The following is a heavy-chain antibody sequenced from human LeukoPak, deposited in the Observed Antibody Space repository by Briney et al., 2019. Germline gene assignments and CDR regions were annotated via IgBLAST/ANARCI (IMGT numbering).Heavy chain of an antibody. J-gene: IGHJ4*02. CDR3: ARGRLRRDFYY. CDR1: GFTFSSYE. CDR2: ISSSGSII. Sequence: GGSLRLSCAASGFTFSSYEMNWVRQAPGKGLDWVSYISSSGSIIYYADSVKGRFTISRDNAKNSLYLQMNSLRGEDTAVYYCARGRLRRDFYYWGQGTLVTVSS. V-gene: IGHV3-48*03. D-gene: IGHD2-8*01.